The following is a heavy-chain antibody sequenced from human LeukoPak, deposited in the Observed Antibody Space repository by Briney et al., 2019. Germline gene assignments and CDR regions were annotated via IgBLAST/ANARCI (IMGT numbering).Heavy chain of an antibody. V-gene: IGHV4-4*07. CDR1: GGSISSYY. D-gene: IGHD3-10*01. Sequence: SETLSLTCTVSGGSISSYYWSWIRQPAGKGLEWIGRIYTSGSTNYNPSLKSRVTISVDTSKNQFSLKLSSVTAADTAVYYCARGRKYYGSGSYYSGSSGYYFDYWGQGTLVTVSS. CDR2: IYTSGST. J-gene: IGHJ4*02. CDR3: ARGRKYYGSGSYYSGSSGYYFDY.